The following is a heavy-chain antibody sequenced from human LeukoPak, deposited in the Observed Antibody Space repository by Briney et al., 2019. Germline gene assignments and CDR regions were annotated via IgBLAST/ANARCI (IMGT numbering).Heavy chain of an antibody. CDR2: IYYSGST. CDR3: ANFGGYGMDV. V-gene: IGHV4-59*01. J-gene: IGHJ6*02. CDR1: GGSISSYY. Sequence: SETLSLTCTVSGGSISSYYWSWIRQPPGKGLEWIGYIYYSGSTNYNPSLKSRVTISVDTSKNQFSLKLSSVTAADTAVYYCANFGGYGMDVWGQGTTVTVSS. D-gene: IGHD4-23*01.